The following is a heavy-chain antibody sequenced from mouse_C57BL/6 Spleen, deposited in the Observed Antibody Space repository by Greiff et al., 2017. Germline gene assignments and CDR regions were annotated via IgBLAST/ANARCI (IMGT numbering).Heavy chain of an antibody. Sequence: QVQLQQPGAELVKPGASVKMSCKASGYTFTSYWITWVKQRPGQGLEWIGDIYPGSGSTNYNEKFKSKATLTVDTSSSTAYMQLSSLTSEDSAVYYCARNPPGNGSGYGHFDVWGTGTTVTVSS. V-gene: IGHV1-55*01. CDR3: ARNPPGNGSGYGHFDV. CDR2: IYPGSGST. D-gene: IGHD1-1*01. CDR1: GYTFTSYW. J-gene: IGHJ1*03.